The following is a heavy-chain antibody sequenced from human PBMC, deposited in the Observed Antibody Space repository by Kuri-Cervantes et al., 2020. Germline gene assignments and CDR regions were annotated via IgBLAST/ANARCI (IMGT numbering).Heavy chain of an antibody. CDR2: IKEDGSEN. CDR3: ARDGVDIVATFPWYYMDV. J-gene: IGHJ6*03. V-gene: IGHV3-7*01. CDR1: TFTFSDYW. Sequence: GESLKISCAASTFTFSDYWMSWVRQAPGKGLEWVANIKEDGSENNYVASVKGRFTISRDNSKNTLYLQMNSLRAEDTAVYYCARDGVDIVATFPWYYMDVWGKGTTVTVSS. D-gene: IGHD5-12*01.